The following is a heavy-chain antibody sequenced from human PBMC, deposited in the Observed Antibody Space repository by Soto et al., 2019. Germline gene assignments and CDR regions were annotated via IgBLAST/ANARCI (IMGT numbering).Heavy chain of an antibody. V-gene: IGHV3-23*03. CDR1: GFTLSSFA. J-gene: IGHJ1*01. Sequence: EVQLLESGGGLVQPGGSLRLSCAASGFTLSSFAMGWVRQAPEKGLEWVAGISSGDGCTYYLDSVRGRFTISRDNSNLYLQMTSLRAEDTATYFCAKNRGYSGGAWPIFHHWGQGTLVSVSS. CDR3: AKNRGYSGGAWPIFHH. D-gene: IGHD1-26*01. CDR2: ISSGDGCT.